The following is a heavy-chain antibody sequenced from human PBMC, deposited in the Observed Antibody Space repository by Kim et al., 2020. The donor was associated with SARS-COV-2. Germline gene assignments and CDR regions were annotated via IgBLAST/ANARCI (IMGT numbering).Heavy chain of an antibody. V-gene: IGHV3-21*01. J-gene: IGHJ6*02. CDR3: ARDLSRSVVPAAPYYYYYGMDV. CDR2: ISSSSSYI. CDR1: GFTFSSYS. Sequence: GGSLRLSCAASGFTFSSYSMNWVRQAPGKGLEWVSSISSSSSYIYYADSVKGRFTISRDNAKNSLYLQMNSLRAEDTAVYYCARDLSRSVVPAAPYYYYYGMDVWGQGTTVTVSS. D-gene: IGHD2-2*01.